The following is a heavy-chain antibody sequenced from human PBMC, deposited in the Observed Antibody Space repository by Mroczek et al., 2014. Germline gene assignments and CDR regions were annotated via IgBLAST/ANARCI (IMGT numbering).Heavy chain of an antibody. D-gene: IGHD4-23*01. CDR3: ARSDYGGKIGP. J-gene: IGHJ5*02. Sequence: QVQLVESGPGLVKPSETLSLTCTVSGGSISSYYWSWIRQPPGKGLEWIGYIYYSGSTNYNPSLKSRVTISVDTSKNQFSLKLSSVTAADTAVYYCARSDYGGKIGPWGQGTLVTVSS. CDR2: IYYSGST. CDR1: GGSISSYY. V-gene: IGHV4-59*01.